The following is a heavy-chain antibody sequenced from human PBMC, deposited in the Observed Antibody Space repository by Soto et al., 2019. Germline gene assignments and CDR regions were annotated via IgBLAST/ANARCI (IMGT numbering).Heavy chain of an antibody. J-gene: IGHJ3*02. V-gene: IGHV1-69*01. CDR1: GATFSSFS. CDR3: ARGNALDI. Sequence: QLQLVQSGAEVKKPGSSVKVSCKATGATFSSFSINWVRQAPGQGLEWMGGFIPIIGSSNYAQRFQGRLTITADEATSTAYLELGSLTSEDTAVFYCARGNALDIWGQGTWVTVSS. CDR2: FIPIIGSS.